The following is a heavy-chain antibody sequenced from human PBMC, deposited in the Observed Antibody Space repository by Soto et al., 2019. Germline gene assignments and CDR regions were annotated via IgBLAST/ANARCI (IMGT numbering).Heavy chain of an antibody. D-gene: IGHD6-19*01. CDR3: AKGGISSGWFFDY. Sequence: PGGSLRLSCAASGFTFSSYGMHWVRQAPGKGLEWVAVISYDGSNKYYADSVKGRFTISRDNSKNTLYLQMNSLRAEDTAVYYCAKGGISSGWFFDYWGQGTLVTVSS. V-gene: IGHV3-30*18. J-gene: IGHJ4*02. CDR2: ISYDGSNK. CDR1: GFTFSSYG.